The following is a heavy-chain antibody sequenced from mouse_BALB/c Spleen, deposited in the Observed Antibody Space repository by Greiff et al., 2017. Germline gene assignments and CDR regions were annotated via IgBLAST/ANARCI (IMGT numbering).Heavy chain of an antibody. CDR2: ISYSGST. Sequence: EVQLQQSGPGLVKPSQSLSLTCTVTGYSITSDYAWNWIRQFPGNKLEWMGYISYSGSTSYNPSLKSRISITRDTSKNQFFLQLNSVTTEDTATYYCARKPTGAMDYGGQGTSVTVSS. V-gene: IGHV3-2*02. CDR3: ARKPTGAMDY. CDR1: GYSITSDYA. J-gene: IGHJ4*01.